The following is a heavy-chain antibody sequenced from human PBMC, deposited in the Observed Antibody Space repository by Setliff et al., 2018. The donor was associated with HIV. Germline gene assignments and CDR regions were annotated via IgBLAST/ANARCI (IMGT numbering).Heavy chain of an antibody. CDR1: GFTFSSYG. CDR2: LKSKTDGGTT. J-gene: IGHJ4*02. CDR3: TTGMTCIHAVCPPGYYFDY. Sequence: PGGSLRLSCAASGFTFSSYGMNWVRQAPGKGLEWIGRLKSKTDGGTTDYAAPVKGRFTISRDDSKNTLYLQMNSVKTEDTALYYCTTGMTCIHAVCPPGYYFDYWGRGTLVTVSS. D-gene: IGHD2-21*01. V-gene: IGHV3-15*01.